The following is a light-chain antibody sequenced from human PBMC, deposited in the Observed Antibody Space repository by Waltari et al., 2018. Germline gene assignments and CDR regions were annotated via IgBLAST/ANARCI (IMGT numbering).Light chain of an antibody. Sequence: DIVMTQSPDSLAVCLGERATINCESSQRILSASNNKNYIAWYQQKPGQPPKLLIHWASTRQSGVPDRFSASGSGTDFTLTISSLQAEDVAVYYCQQYSTVPVTFGGGTKVEIK. J-gene: IGKJ4*01. CDR3: QQYSTVPVT. V-gene: IGKV4-1*01. CDR1: QRILSASNNKNY. CDR2: WAS.